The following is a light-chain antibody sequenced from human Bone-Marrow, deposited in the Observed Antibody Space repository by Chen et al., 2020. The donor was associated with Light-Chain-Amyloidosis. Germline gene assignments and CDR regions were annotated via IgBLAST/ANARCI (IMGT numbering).Light chain of an antibody. J-gene: IGLJ1*01. CDR3: SSYTITNTLV. Sequence: QSALTQPASVSASPAPSIPFSCTGPSSDVGGDNHVSWYQQHPDKAPKLMIYEVTNRPSWVPDRFSGSKSDNTASLTISGLQTEDEADYFCSSYTITNTLVFGSGTRVTVL. CDR2: EVT. V-gene: IGLV2-14*01. CDR1: SSDVGGDNH.